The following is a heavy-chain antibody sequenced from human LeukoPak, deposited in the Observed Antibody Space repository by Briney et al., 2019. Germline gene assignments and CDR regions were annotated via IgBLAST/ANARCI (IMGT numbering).Heavy chain of an antibody. CDR2: INHGGST. Sequence: SETLSLTCAVYGGSFSGYYWSWIRQPPGKGLEWIGEINHGGSTNYDPSLKSRVTISVDTSKNQFSLKLSSVTAADTAVYYCARVKVNTMVRGVRYDYWGQGTLVTVSS. D-gene: IGHD3-10*01. V-gene: IGHV4-34*01. J-gene: IGHJ4*02. CDR3: ARVKVNTMVRGVRYDY. CDR1: GGSFSGYY.